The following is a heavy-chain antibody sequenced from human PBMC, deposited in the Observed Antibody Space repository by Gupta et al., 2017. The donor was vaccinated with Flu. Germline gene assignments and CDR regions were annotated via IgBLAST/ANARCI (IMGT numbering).Heavy chain of an antibody. CDR1: GVTFSDLW. CDR2: IKCRADGGTV. D-gene: IGHD5-18*01. V-gene: IGHV3-15*01. J-gene: IGHJ4*02. CDR3: ITDRPFTGMVTLDD. Sequence: EVQLVESGGGLVRPGGSLRLSCAVSGVTFSDLWMSWVRQAPGKGPEWLGRIKCRADGGTVDYLAPVKGRFTISRDDSRNTLYLQMDSLKTEDTAMYYCITDRPFTGMVTLDDWGQGTMVTVSS.